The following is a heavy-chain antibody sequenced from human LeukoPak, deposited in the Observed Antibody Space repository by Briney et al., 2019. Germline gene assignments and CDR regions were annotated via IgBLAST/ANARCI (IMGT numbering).Heavy chain of an antibody. CDR2: INPNSGGT. CDR1: GYTFTGYY. Sequence: ASVKVSCKASGYTFTGYYMHWVRQAPGQGLEWMGWINPNSGGTNYAQKFQGRVTMTRDTSISTAYMELSRLRSDDTAVYYCARDIVGATQRPYLSDYWGQGTLVTVSS. J-gene: IGHJ4*02. CDR3: ARDIVGATQRPYLSDY. V-gene: IGHV1-2*02. D-gene: IGHD1-26*01.